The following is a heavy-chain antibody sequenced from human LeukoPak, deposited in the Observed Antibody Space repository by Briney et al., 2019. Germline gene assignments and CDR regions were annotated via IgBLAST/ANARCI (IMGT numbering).Heavy chain of an antibody. CDR2: ISSSGSTM. CDR1: GFTFSSHA. J-gene: IGHJ4*02. D-gene: IGHD1/OR15-1a*01. CDR3: ARNKRRYDY. V-gene: IGHV3-48*04. Sequence: GGSLRFSCAASGFTFSSHAMSWVRQAPGKGLEWVSYISSSGSTMYYANSVKGRFTISRDNAKNSLYLQMNSLRAEDTAVYYCARNKRRYDYWGQGTLVTVSS.